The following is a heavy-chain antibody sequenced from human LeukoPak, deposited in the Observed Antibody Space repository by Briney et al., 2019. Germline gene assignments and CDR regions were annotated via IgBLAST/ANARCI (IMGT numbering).Heavy chain of an antibody. J-gene: IGHJ6*03. CDR1: GFTFSSYA. CDR2: ISGSGGST. D-gene: IGHD1-20*01. V-gene: IGHV3-23*01. Sequence: PGGSLRLSCAASGFTFSSYAMSWVRQAPGKGLEWVSAISGSGGSTYYADSVKGRFTISRDNSKNTLYLQMNSLRAEDTAVYYCANLRITGTTVRYYYMDVWGKGTTVTVSS. CDR3: ANLRITGTTVRYYYMDV.